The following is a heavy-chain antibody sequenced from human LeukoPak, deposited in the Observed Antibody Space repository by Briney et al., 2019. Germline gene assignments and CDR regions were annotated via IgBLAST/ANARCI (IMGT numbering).Heavy chain of an antibody. CDR1: GGSISSYY. Sequence: SETLSLTCTVSGGSISSYYWSWIRQPPGKGLEWIGYIYYSGSTNYNPSLKSRVTISVDTSKNQFSLKLSSVTAADTAVYYCARDLGRDGIDYWGQGTLVTVSS. D-gene: IGHD5-24*01. CDR2: IYYSGST. J-gene: IGHJ4*02. CDR3: ARDLGRDGIDY. V-gene: IGHV4-59*01.